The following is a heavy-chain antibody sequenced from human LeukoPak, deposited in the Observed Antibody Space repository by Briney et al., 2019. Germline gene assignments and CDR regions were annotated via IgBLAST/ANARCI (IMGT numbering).Heavy chain of an antibody. CDR1: GFTFSSYW. V-gene: IGHV3-7*01. J-gene: IGHJ4*02. Sequence: GGSQRLSCAASGFTFSSYWMSWVRQAPGKGLEWVANIKQDGSEKYYVDSVKGRFTISRDNAKDSLYLQMNSLRAEDTAVYYCARVGFCGGGSCYYTMYFDYWGQGTLVTVSS. CDR2: IKQDGSEK. D-gene: IGHD2-15*01. CDR3: ARVGFCGGGSCYYTMYFDY.